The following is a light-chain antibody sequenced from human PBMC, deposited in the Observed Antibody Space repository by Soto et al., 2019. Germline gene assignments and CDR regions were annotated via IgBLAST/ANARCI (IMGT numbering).Light chain of an antibody. J-gene: IGKJ2*01. V-gene: IGKV1-39*01. CDR1: QSIATD. CDR3: QQYYTTPFT. CDR2: AAS. Sequence: DIQMTQSPSSLSVSIGDRVTITCRASQSIATDLTWYQQKPGKAPELLIYAASSLHSGVPSRFSGSGSGTQFTLTISRLQPEDFAAYYCQQYYTTPFTFGRGTKLEI.